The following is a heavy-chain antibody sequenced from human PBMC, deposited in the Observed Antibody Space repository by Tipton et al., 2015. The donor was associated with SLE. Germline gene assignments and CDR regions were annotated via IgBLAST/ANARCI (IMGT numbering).Heavy chain of an antibody. V-gene: IGHV4-39*02. CDR1: GGSISSSSYY. CDR2: IYYSGST. J-gene: IGHJ4*02. D-gene: IGHD6-13*01. CDR3: AKDRTYKAIAAAVPDY. Sequence: TLSLTCTVSGGSISSSSYYWGWIRQPPGKGLEWIGSIYYSGSTYYNPSLKGRFTISRDNSKNTLYLQMNSLRAEDTAVYYCAKDRTYKAIAAAVPDYWGQGTLVTVSS.